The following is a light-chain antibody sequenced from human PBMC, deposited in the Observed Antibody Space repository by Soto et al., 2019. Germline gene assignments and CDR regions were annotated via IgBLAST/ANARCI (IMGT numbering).Light chain of an antibody. CDR1: SSDVGGYNY. CDR2: EVS. V-gene: IGLV2-14*01. Sequence: QSALTQPASVSGSPGQSINISCIGTSSDVGGYNYVSWYQQHPGKAPKLMIYEVSNRPSGVSNRFSGSESGNTASLTISGLQAEDEADYYCSSYTSSSTLVFGTGTKLT. J-gene: IGLJ1*01. CDR3: SSYTSSSTLV.